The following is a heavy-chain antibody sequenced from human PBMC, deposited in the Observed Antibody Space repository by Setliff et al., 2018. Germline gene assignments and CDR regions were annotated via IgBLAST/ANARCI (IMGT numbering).Heavy chain of an antibody. D-gene: IGHD2-15*01. CDR2: IYASGST. CDR3: ARDRVVVLAGRRGFYFDY. J-gene: IGHJ4*02. Sequence: SQTLSLTCTLSGGSFSSGGYYWSWLRQHPGKGLEWIGYIYASGSTYYNPSLRSRVTMSVDTSTNQFSLKLTSVTAADTAVYYCARDRVVVLAGRRGFYFDYWGQGTLVTVSS. V-gene: IGHV4-31*03. CDR1: GGSFSSGGYY.